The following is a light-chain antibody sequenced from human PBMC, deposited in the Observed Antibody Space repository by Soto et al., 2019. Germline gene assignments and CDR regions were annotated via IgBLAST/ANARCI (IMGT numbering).Light chain of an antibody. V-gene: IGKV4-1*01. CDR3: QQYESTPPT. Sequence: DIVMTQSPDSLAVSLGERATINCKSSQSVLYSSNNKNYLAWYQQRLGQPPKLLIYWACTRESGVPDRFSGSGSGTDFTLTITSLQAEDVAVYYCQQYESTPPTFGQGTKLEIK. CDR2: WAC. CDR1: QSVLYSSNNKNY. J-gene: IGKJ2*01.